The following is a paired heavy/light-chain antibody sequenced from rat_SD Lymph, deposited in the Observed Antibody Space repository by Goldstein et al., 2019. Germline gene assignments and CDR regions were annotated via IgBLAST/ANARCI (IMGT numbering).Heavy chain of an antibody. CDR1: GFTFSDYW. CDR3: TRRKY. CDR2: IRNKANNYAT. J-gene: IGHJ2*01. Sequence: EVKLEESGGGLVQPGMSVKLSCATSGFTFSDYWMEWVRQAPGKGLEWVAEIRNKANNYATYYGKSVKGRFTISRDDSKSIVYLQVNSIRSEDTGIYYCTRRKYWGQGVMVTVSS. V-gene: IGHV6-21*01.
Light chain of an antibody. CDR2: DAN. J-gene: IGKJ2-3*01. Sequence: DIQMTQSPASLSASLGETVTIECRASEDIYSNLAWYQQKPGNSPQLLIYDANSLADGVPSRFSGSGSGTQYSLKINSLQSEDVASYFCQQYNNYPYTFGAGTKLELK. CDR3: QQYNNYPYT. CDR1: EDIYSN. V-gene: IGKV12S34*01.